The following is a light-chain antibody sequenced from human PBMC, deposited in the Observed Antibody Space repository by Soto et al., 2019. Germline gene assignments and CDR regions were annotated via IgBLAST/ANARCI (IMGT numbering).Light chain of an antibody. CDR2: DAS. CDR1: QSISNW. V-gene: IGKV1-5*01. CDR3: QQYNSYLWT. J-gene: IGKJ1*01. Sequence: DIQMTQSPSTLSASVGDRVTITCRASQSISNWLAWYQQKPGKAPKLLIYDASSLESGVQSRFSGSVSGTEFTLTISSLQPDDFATYYCQQYNSYLWTFGQGTKV.